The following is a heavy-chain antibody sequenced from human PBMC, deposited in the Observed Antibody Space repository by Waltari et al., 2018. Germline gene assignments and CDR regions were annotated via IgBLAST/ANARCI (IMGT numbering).Heavy chain of an antibody. CDR2: VDPEDGET. D-gene: IGHD6-6*01. J-gene: IGHJ5*02. Sequence: QVQLVQSGAEVKKPGASVKVPCKVSGYTLTELSMPWVRQAPGKGLEWMGGVDPEDGETIYAQKFQGRVTMTEDTSTDTAYMELSSLRSEDTAVYYCATGPGGAALIGWFDPWGQGTLVTVSS. CDR1: GYTLTELS. V-gene: IGHV1-24*01. CDR3: ATGPGGAALIGWFDP.